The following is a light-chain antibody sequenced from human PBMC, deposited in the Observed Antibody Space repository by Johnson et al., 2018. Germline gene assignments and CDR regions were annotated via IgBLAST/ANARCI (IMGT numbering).Light chain of an antibody. Sequence: SVLTQPPSVSAAPGQKVTISCSGSSSNIGNNYVSWYQQLPGTAPKLLIYENNKRPSGIPDRFSGSKSGTSATLGITGLQTGDEADYYCGTWDSSLSAGNVFGTGTKVTCL. V-gene: IGLV1-51*02. J-gene: IGLJ1*01. CDR2: ENN. CDR3: GTWDSSLSAGNV. CDR1: SSNIGNNY.